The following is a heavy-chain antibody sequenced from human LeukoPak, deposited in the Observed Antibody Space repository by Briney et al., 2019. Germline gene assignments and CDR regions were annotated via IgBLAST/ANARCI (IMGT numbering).Heavy chain of an antibody. CDR2: IYYSGST. CDR1: GGSISSSSYY. CDR3: VRYGRRANDQPFDV. J-gene: IGHJ3*01. Sequence: ASETLSLTCTVSGGSISSSSYYWGWIRQPPGKGLEWIGSIYYSGSTYYNPSLKSRVTISVDTSKNQFSLKLSSVTAADTAVYYCVRYGRRANDQPFDVWGQGTMVTVSS. D-gene: IGHD1-1*01. V-gene: IGHV4-39*01.